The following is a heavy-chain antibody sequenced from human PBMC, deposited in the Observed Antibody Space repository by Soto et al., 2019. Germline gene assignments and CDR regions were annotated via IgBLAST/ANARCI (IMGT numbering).Heavy chain of an antibody. CDR2: IRGKTDGGTT. J-gene: IGHJ3*02. V-gene: IGHV3-15*07. CDR3: TTDHDRVLVTAPTNAFEI. D-gene: IGHD2-21*02. Sequence: EVQLVESGGDFVKPGGSLRLSCAVSGLTFSHAWWNWAPQAPGEGLEWVGVIRGKTDGGTTEYAAPVKAKFTISRDDWKDTLYLQMDSLKNEDTGVYYCTTDHDRVLVTAPTNAFEIWGQGTMVTVSS. CDR1: GLTFSHAW.